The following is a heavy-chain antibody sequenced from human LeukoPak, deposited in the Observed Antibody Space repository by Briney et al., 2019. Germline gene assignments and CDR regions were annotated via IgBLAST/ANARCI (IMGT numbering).Heavy chain of an antibody. CDR2: IRSSGSAI. Sequence: RGSLRLSCAASGFTLSSYEMTRVRQAPGKGLEWVSYIRSSGSAIYYADSVKGRFTISRDNAKNSLYLQMNSLRAEDTAVYYCASVGRQWLVFYYWCQGTLVTVSS. J-gene: IGHJ4*02. CDR1: GFTLSSYE. V-gene: IGHV3-48*03. CDR3: ASVGRQWLVFYY. D-gene: IGHD6-19*01.